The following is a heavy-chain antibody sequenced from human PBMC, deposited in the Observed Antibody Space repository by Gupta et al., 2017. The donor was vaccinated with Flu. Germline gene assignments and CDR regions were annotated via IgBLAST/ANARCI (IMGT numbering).Heavy chain of an antibody. V-gene: IGHV3-48*02. Sequence: GGDLVQPGGSLRLSCVASGFTFSTYSMNWVRQAPGKGLEWVSYISSSSDRVYEGDSVKGRFTVSRDNAKNSLYLQMNSMRDEDTAVYYCAMAGSTIFDTGADWGQGTMVTVSS. CDR1: GFTFSTYS. CDR3: AMAGSTIFDTGAD. J-gene: IGHJ1*01. D-gene: IGHD2-2*01. CDR2: ISSSSDRV.